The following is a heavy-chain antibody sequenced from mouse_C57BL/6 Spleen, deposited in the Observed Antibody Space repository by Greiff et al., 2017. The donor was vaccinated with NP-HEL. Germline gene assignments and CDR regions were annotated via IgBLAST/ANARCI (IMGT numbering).Heavy chain of an antibody. Sequence: VQLQQSGPELVKPGASVKISCKASGYTFTDYYMNWVKQSHGKSLEWIGDINPNNGGTSYNQKFKGKATLTVDKSSSTAYMELRRLTAEDSAVYYCARGGYFDYWGQGTTLTVSS. D-gene: IGHD1-1*02. CDR2: INPNNGGT. V-gene: IGHV1-26*01. J-gene: IGHJ2*01. CDR1: GYTFTDYY. CDR3: ARGGYFDY.